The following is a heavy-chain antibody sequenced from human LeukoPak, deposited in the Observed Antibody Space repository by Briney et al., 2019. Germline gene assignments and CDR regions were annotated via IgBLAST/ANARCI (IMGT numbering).Heavy chain of an antibody. CDR2: INPNCGDT. V-gene: IGHV1-2*02. J-gene: IGHJ4*02. CDR3: ARERYTAYGNFDY. CDR1: RYTFTNHP. Sequence: ASVNVSCKATRYTFTNHPMHWVGQAPGQDLAWMGWINPNCGDTNYVQKFQGRVTMTRAPSISTAYMELSGLRADDTAVYYCARERYTAYGNFDYWGQGTQVTVSS. D-gene: IGHD5-12*01.